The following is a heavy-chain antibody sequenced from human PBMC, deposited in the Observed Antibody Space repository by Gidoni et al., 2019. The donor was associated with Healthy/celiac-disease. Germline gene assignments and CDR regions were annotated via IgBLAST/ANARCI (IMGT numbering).Heavy chain of an antibody. CDR2: INPNSGGT. V-gene: IGHV1-2*06. CDR3: AREGYYYDSSGYSLDY. Sequence: AQMVQSGAEVKKPAASVKVSSHAPGYTFTGYSMHWVRQAPGQGLEWMGRINPNSGGTNYAQKFQGRVTMTRDTSISTAYMELSRLRSDDTAVYYCAREGYYYDSSGYSLDYWGQGTLVTVSS. J-gene: IGHJ4*02. D-gene: IGHD3-22*01. CDR1: GYTFTGYS.